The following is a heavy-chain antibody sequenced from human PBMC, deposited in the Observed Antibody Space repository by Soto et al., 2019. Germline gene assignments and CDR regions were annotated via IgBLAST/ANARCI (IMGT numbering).Heavy chain of an antibody. V-gene: IGHV2-5*02. D-gene: IGHD3-16*01. Sequence: SGPTLVNPTQTLTLTCTFSRFSLSTSGVGVGWIRQPPGKALEWLALIYWDDDKRYIPSLKSRLTITKDTSKNQVVLTKTNMDPVDSATYYFVYFMIVFGGVGDAFDIWGQGTMVIVS. J-gene: IGHJ3*02. CDR2: IYWDDDK. CDR3: VYFMIVFGGVGDAFDI. CDR1: RFSLSTSGVG.